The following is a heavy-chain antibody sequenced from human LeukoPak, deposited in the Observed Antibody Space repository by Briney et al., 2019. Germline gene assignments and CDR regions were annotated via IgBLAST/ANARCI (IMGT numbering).Heavy chain of an antibody. V-gene: IGHV1-24*01. D-gene: IGHD4-17*01. CDR1: GYTLTELS. J-gene: IGHJ2*01. CDR3: AVRPADYGTTSDWYFDL. CDR2: CDPEHGKT. Sequence: GASVKVSCKVSGYTLTELSMHWVRQAPGKGLEWMGSCDPEHGKTVYAQRFQGRVTMTEDTSTDTVYMELGSLRCEDTAVYYCAVRPADYGTTSDWYFDLWGRGTLVTVSS.